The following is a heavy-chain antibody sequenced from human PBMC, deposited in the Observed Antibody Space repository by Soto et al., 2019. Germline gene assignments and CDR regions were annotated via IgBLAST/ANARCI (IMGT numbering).Heavy chain of an antibody. Sequence: GGSLRLSCVGSGFTFSTYSINWVRQAPGKGLEWVSSISSRSDIYYADSVKGRFTISRDNAKNSVSLQMNSLRAEDTAVYYCAREYTAWPLAYGLDVWGQGTTVTVSS. CDR3: AREYTAWPLAYGLDV. CDR2: ISSRSDI. J-gene: IGHJ6*02. CDR1: GFTFSTYS. V-gene: IGHV3-21*01. D-gene: IGHD2-2*02.